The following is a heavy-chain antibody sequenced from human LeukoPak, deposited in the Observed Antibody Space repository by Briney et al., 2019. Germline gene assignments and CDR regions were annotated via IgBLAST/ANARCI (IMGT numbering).Heavy chain of an antibody. Sequence: GGSLRLSCAASGFTFSDYYMSWIRQAPGKGLEWVSYISSSSSYINYADSVKGRFTISRDNAKNSLYLQMNSLRADDTAVYYCARERLGELSYHDYWSQGTLVTVSS. CDR3: ARERLGELSYHDY. J-gene: IGHJ4*02. V-gene: IGHV3-11*05. CDR2: ISSSSSYI. CDR1: GFTFSDYY. D-gene: IGHD3-16*02.